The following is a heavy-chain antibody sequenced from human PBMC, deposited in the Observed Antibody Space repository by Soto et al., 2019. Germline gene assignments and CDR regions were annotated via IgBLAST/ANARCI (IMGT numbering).Heavy chain of an antibody. CDR3: ARDRYYDSSGLGDYYYYGMDV. V-gene: IGHV3-30-3*01. D-gene: IGHD3-22*01. Sequence: GGSLRLSCAASGFTFSSYAMHWVRQAPGKGLEWVAVISYDGSNKYYADSVKGRFTISRDNSKNTLYLQMNSLRAEDTAVYYCARDRYYDSSGLGDYYYYGMDVWGQGTTVTVSS. CDR2: ISYDGSNK. J-gene: IGHJ6*02. CDR1: GFTFSSYA.